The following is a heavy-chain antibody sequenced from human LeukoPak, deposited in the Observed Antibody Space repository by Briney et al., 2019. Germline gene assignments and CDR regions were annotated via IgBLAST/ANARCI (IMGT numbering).Heavy chain of an antibody. J-gene: IGHJ4*02. CDR2: INTSGGST. D-gene: IGHD6-19*01. CDR3: ARDSSGWYFNL. CDR1: GYTFTSYY. V-gene: IGHV1-46*01. Sequence: GASVNVSCKASGYTFTSYYMHWVRQAPGQGLEWMGIINTSGGSTSYAQKFQGRVTMTRDTSTSTVYMELSGLRSEDTAVYYCARDSSGWYFNLWGQGTLVTVSS.